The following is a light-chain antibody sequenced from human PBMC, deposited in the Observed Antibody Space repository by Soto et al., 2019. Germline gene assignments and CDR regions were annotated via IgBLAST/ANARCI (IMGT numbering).Light chain of an antibody. CDR3: AAWDDSLSGPGV. CDR1: SSNIGSNY. Sequence: QAVVTQPPSASGTPGQRVTISCSGSSSNIGSNYVYWYQQLPGTAPKLLIYRNNQRPSGVPDRFSGSKSGTSASLAINGLRSEDEADYYCAAWDDSLSGPGVFGGGTKVTVL. V-gene: IGLV1-47*01. J-gene: IGLJ2*01. CDR2: RNN.